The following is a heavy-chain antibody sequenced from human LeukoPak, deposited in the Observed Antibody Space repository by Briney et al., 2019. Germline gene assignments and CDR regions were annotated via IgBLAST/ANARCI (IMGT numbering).Heavy chain of an antibody. D-gene: IGHD6-19*01. CDR2: IYTSGST. CDR1: GGSINSYY. J-gene: IGHJ4*02. Sequence: PSETLSLTCTVSGGSINSYYWSWIRQPPGKGLEWIGYIYTSGSTNYNPSLKSRVTISVDTSKNQFSLKLSSVTVADTAVYYCARQVGNYSSGWSRYFDYWGQGTLVTVSS. CDR3: ARQVGNYSSGWSRYFDY. V-gene: IGHV4-4*09.